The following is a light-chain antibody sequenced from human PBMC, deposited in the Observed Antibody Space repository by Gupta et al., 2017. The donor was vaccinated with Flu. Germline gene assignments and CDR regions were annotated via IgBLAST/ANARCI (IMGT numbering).Light chain of an antibody. J-gene: IGKJ2*01. CDR2: GAS. CDR3: QQYNNWPPYT. Sequence: EIVMTPSPATLSVSPGERATLSCRASQSVSSNLAWYLQKPGQAPRLLIYGASTRATGIPARFSGSGSGTEFTLTISRLQSEDFAVYYCQQYNNWPPYTFGQGTKLEIK. V-gene: IGKV3D-15*01. CDR1: QSVSSN.